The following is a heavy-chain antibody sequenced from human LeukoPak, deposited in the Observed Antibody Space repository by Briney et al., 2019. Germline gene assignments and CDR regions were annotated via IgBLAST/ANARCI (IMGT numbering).Heavy chain of an antibody. D-gene: IGHD3-22*01. CDR1: GFTFSSYS. Sequence: GGSLRLSCAASGFTFSSYSMNWVRQAPGKGLEWVSSISSSSSYIYYADSVKGRFTISRDNAKNSLYLQMNSLRAEDTAVYYCASSMIVVVIYAFDIWGQGTMVTVSS. CDR2: ISSSSSYI. J-gene: IGHJ3*02. CDR3: ASSMIVVVIYAFDI. V-gene: IGHV3-21*01.